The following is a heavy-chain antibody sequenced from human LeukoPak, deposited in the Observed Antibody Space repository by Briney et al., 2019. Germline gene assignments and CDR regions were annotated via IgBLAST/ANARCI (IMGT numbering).Heavy chain of an antibody. J-gene: IGHJ4*02. CDR2: INPNSGGT. CDR1: GYTFTAYY. CDR3: ARPSSGSHPLGY. D-gene: IGHD1-26*01. Sequence: ASVKVSCKASGYTFTAYYIHWVRQAPGQGLGWMGWINPNSGGTNYAQRFQGRVTMTRDTSISTAYMELSRLKSDDTAVYYCARPSSGSHPLGYWGQGTLVTVSS. V-gene: IGHV1-2*02.